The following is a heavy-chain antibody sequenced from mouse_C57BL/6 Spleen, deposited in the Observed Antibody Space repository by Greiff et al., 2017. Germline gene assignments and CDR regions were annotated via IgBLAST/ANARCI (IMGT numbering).Heavy chain of an antibody. J-gene: IGHJ3*01. Sequence: VQLQQSGPELVKPGASVKISCKASGYAFSSSWMNWVKQRPGKGLEWIGRIYPGDGDTNYNGKFKGKATLTADKSSSTAYMQLSSLTSENSAVYFCARGNPFAYWGKGTLVTVSA. CDR1: GYAFSSSW. CDR3: ARGNPFAY. CDR2: IYPGDGDT. V-gene: IGHV1-82*01.